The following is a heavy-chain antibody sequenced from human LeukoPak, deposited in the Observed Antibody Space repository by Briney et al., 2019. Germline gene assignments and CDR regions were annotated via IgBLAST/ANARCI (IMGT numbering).Heavy chain of an antibody. V-gene: IGHV3-23*01. D-gene: IGHD3-10*01. Sequence: GGSLRLSCAAAGFTFSSHAMGWVRQAPGKGLEWVSTISGSGGSTYSADSVKGRSTISRDNSKNTLFLQMNDLRAEDTALYYCARSRNYFTSGTSRRDFDSWGQGTLVTVSS. CDR3: ARSRNYFTSGTSRRDFDS. CDR1: GFTFSSHA. J-gene: IGHJ4*02. CDR2: ISGSGGST.